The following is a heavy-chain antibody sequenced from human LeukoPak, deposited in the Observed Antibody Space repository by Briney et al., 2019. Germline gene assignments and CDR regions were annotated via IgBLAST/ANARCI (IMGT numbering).Heavy chain of an antibody. CDR3: ARDTLGEGEDANYAVYYFDY. CDR2: IKKEGNEK. J-gene: IGHJ4*02. D-gene: IGHD4/OR15-4a*01. CDR1: GFRFTTYW. V-gene: IGHV3-7*01. Sequence: GGSLRPSWAAAGFRFTTYWMSWVRQAQGKGLGWVANIKKEGNEKYYADSVKGRFTISRDNGKNSLDLQMNSLRADDTAVYYCARDTLGEGEDANYAVYYFDYWGQGTVVTVSS.